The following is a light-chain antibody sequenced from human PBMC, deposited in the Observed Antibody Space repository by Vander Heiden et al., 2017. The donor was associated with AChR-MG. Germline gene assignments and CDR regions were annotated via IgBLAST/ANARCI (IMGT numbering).Light chain of an antibody. CDR2: EVN. CDR3: CSYAGSSTVV. CDR1: SSDVGSYNL. Sequence: QPALPQHASVSGSPGQSITISCTATSSDVGSYNLVSWYQQHPGKAPKLMMYEVNKRPSGVSDRFSGSKSGNTASLTISGLQAEDEADYYCCSYAGSSTVVFGGGTKLTVL. V-gene: IGLV2-23*02. J-gene: IGLJ3*02.